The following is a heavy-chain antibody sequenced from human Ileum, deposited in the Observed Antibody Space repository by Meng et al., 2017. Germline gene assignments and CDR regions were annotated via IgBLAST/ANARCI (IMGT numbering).Heavy chain of an antibody. CDR2: IYYSGTT. Sequence: QLQLQESGPGLVKPWETLSLTCTVSGGSITSRSYSCGWIRQPPGKGLEWIGYIYYSGTTYYNPSLKSRATISEDTAKNQFSLNLSSVTAADTAVYYCARQVNSDGYPRYFDFWGQGTLVTVSS. V-gene: IGHV4-39*01. CDR1: GGSITSRSYS. J-gene: IGHJ4*02. D-gene: IGHD5-24*01. CDR3: ARQVNSDGYPRYFDF.